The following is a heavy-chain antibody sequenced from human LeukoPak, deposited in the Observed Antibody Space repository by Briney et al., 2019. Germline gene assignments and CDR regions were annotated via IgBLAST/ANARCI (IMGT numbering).Heavy chain of an antibody. CDR2: INPNSGGT. CDR1: GYTFTGYY. D-gene: IGHD2-2*01. CDR3: ARDPSRTSNWFDP. Sequence: ASVKVSCKASGYTFTGYYMHWVRQARGQGLEWMGWINPNSGGTNYAQKFQGRVTMTRDTSISTAYMELSRLRSDDTAVYYCARDPSRTSNWFDPWGQGTLVTVSS. J-gene: IGHJ5*02. V-gene: IGHV1-2*02.